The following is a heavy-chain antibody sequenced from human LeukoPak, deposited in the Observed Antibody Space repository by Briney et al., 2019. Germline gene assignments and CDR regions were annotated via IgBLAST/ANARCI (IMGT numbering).Heavy chain of an antibody. CDR3: AKGDDYGARWYFDN. D-gene: IGHD4-17*01. J-gene: IGHJ4*02. CDR1: GFTFSDYA. V-gene: IGHV3-23*01. CDR2: ISDRDSGT. Sequence: NPGGSLRLSCAASGFTFSDYAMSWVRQAPGEGLEWVSAISDRDSGTKSADSVKGRFTVSRDNSKNTLYLQMNALRAEDTAVYYCAKGDDYGARWYFDNWGQGTLVTVSS.